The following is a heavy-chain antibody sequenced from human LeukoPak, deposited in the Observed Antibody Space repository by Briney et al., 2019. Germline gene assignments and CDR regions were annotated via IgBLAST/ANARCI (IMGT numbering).Heavy chain of an antibody. CDR1: GFTFSSYW. D-gene: IGHD4-23*01. V-gene: IGHV3-74*01. J-gene: IGHJ3*02. CDR2: INTDGSGT. Sequence: SGGSLRLSCAASGFTFSSYWMHWVRQVPGKGLVWVSRINTDGSGTSNADSVKGRFTISRDNAKNTLYLQMNSLRAEDTAVYYCARANGGNNAFDIWGQGTMVTVSS. CDR3: ARANGGNNAFDI.